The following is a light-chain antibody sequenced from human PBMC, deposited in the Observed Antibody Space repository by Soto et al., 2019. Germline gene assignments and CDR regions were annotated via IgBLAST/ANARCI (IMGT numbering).Light chain of an antibody. CDR1: QSVSSN. V-gene: IGKV3-15*01. CDR3: QQYSNWPPWT. CDR2: GAS. J-gene: IGKJ1*01. Sequence: EIAMTQSPATLSVSPGERATLSCRASQSVSSNLAWYQQKPGQAPRLLIYGASTRATGIPARFSGSGSGTEFTLTISSLQSEDFAVYYCQQYSNWPPWTFGQGTRWIS.